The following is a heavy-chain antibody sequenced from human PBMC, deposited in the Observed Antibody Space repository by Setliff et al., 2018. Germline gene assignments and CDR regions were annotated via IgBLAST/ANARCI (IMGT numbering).Heavy chain of an antibody. V-gene: IGHV4-39*07. CDR1: GGSISSSRYY. CDR3: ARVSGMGSPPYYYYYYGMDV. J-gene: IGHJ6*02. Sequence: SETLSLTCTVSGGSISSSRYYWGWIRQPPGKGLEWIGSIYYSGSTYYNPSLKSRVTISVDTSKNQFSLRLTSVTAADTAVYYCARVSGMGSPPYYYYYYGMDVWGQGTTVTVSS. D-gene: IGHD6-25*01. CDR2: IYYSGST.